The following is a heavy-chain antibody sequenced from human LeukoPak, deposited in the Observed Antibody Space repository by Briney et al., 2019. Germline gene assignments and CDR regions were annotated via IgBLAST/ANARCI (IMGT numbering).Heavy chain of an antibody. D-gene: IGHD3-16*02. CDR3: ARGFQSARGRSRSAPLYYDYVWGSYRPYYFDY. Sequence: SETLSLTCTVSGDSFSSVTDYWAWIRQPPGKGLEWIASGDYSGGTYYNPSLESRVAISADMSKNQFSLKLSSVTAADTAVYYCARGFQSARGRSRSAPLYYDYVWGSYRPYYFDYWGQGTLVTVSS. CDR2: GDYSGGT. CDR1: GDSFSSVTDY. V-gene: IGHV4-39*07. J-gene: IGHJ4*02.